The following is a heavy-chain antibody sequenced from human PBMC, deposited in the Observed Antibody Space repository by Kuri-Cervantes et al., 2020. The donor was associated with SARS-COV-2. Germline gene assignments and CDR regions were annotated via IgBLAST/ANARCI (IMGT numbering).Heavy chain of an antibody. J-gene: IGHJ4*02. CDR2: INAGNGDT. D-gene: IGHD2-2*01. CDR3: ARDLPYCSRASCSRFDY. Sequence: ASVKVSCKASGDTFTDYAIHWVRQAPGQRLEWMGWINAGNGDTRYSQKFRGRVTITRDTSASTAYMDLSSLRSEDTALYYCARDLPYCSRASCSRFDYWGQGTLVTVSS. CDR1: GDTFTDYA. V-gene: IGHV1-3*01.